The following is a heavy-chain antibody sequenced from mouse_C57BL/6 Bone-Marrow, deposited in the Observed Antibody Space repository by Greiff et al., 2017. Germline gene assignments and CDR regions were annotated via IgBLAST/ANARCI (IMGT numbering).Heavy chain of an antibody. CDR3: ASTPGGLGFAY. CDR1: GYTFTDYY. D-gene: IGHD2-1*01. V-gene: IGHV1-19*01. Sequence: EVQLQQSGPVLVKPGASVKMSCKASGYTFTDYYMNWVKQSHGKSLEWIGVINPYNGGTSYNQKFKGKATLTVDKSSSTAYMELNSLTSEDSAVYYCASTPGGLGFAYWDQGALVTVSA. CDR2: INPYNGGT. J-gene: IGHJ3*01.